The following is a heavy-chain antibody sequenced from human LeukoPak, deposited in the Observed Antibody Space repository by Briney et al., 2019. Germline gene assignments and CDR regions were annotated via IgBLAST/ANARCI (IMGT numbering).Heavy chain of an antibody. CDR2: MNPNSGNT. CDR3: ARDVGITMIVVVTPIFDY. Sequence: ASVKVSCKASGYTFTSYDINWVRQATGQGLEWMGWMNPNSGNTGYAQKFQGRVTMTRNTSISTAYMELSSLRSDDTAVYYCARDVGITMIVVVTPIFDYWGQGTLVTVSS. V-gene: IGHV1-8*01. J-gene: IGHJ4*02. D-gene: IGHD3-22*01. CDR1: GYTFTSYD.